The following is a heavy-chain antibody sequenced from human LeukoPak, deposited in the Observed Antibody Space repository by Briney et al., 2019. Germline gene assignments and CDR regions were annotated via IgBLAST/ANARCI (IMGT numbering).Heavy chain of an antibody. D-gene: IGHD1-26*01. CDR2: ITNWNGGST. V-gene: IGHV3-20*04. J-gene: IGHJ1*01. Sequence: PGGSLRLSCEAYGFTFDEYGMSWVRQSTGKGLEWISAITNWNGGSTGYADSVRGRFTISRDNAKSTLHLQMNSLRAEDTALYYCAKESGSWGQGTLVTVSS. CDR3: AKESGS. CDR1: GFTFDEYG.